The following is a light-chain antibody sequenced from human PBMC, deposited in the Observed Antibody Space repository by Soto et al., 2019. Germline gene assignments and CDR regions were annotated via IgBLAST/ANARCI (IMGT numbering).Light chain of an antibody. CDR1: QTVSSS. CDR2: GAS. V-gene: IGKV3-20*01. CDR3: QQYGSFS. J-gene: IGKJ1*01. Sequence: EIVLTQSPGTLSLSPGERATLSCRASQTVSSSLAWYQQKPGQAPRLLIYGASNRATALPPRFSASGSGTEFTLTISRLEPEDFAVYYCQQYGSFSFGQGTKVDIK.